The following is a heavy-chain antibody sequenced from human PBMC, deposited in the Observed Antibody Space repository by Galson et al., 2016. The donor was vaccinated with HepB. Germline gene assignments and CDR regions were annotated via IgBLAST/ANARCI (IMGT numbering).Heavy chain of an antibody. V-gene: IGHV2-5*02. CDR3: ARPIYTMLVVN. CDR2: IYWDDDK. D-gene: IGHD3-22*01. J-gene: IGHJ3*01. Sequence: PALVKPTQTLTLTCTFSGFSLSTNGVGVGWIRQPPGKALEWLALIYWDDDKRYSPSLKSRLTITKDTPKNQVVLTMTNTDPVDTATYYCARPIYTMLVVNWGQGTMVTVSS. CDR1: GFSLSTNGVG.